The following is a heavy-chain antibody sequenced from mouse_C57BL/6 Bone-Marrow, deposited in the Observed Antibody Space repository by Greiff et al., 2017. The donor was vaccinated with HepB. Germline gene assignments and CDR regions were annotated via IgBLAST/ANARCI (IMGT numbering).Heavy chain of an antibody. CDR1: GYTFTSYW. CDR3: VLYYDYGVFAY. CDR2: IHPSDSDT. D-gene: IGHD2-4*01. V-gene: IGHV1-74*01. Sequence: VQLQQPGAELVKPGASVKVSCKASGYTFTSYWMHWVKQRPGQGLEWIGRIHPSDSDTNYNQKFKGKATLTVDKSSSTAYMQLSSLTSEDSAVYYCVLYYDYGVFAYWGQGTLVTVSA. J-gene: IGHJ3*01.